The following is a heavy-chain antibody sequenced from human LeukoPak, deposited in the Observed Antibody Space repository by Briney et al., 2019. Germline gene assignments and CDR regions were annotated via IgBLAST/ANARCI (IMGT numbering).Heavy chain of an antibody. CDR1: GFTFDDYA. CDR3: AKDISYDSSVSAFDI. V-gene: IGHV3-9*01. CDR2: ISWNSGSI. Sequence: GGSLRLSCAASGFTFDDYAMPWVRQAPGKGLEWVSGISWNSGSIGYADSVKGRFTISRDNAKNSLYLQMNSLRAEDTALYYCAKDISYDSSVSAFDIWGQGTMVTVSS. J-gene: IGHJ3*02. D-gene: IGHD3-22*01.